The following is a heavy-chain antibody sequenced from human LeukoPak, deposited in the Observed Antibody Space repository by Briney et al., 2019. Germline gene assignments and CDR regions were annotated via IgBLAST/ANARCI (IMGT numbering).Heavy chain of an antibody. J-gene: IGHJ4*02. V-gene: IGHV3-48*02. CDR2: IDGSGDTI. CDR3: SRRFDC. Sequence: GGSLRLSCAASEFTFSDYSMNWVRQAPGKGLEWVSYIDGSGDTIYYADSVKGRFTISRDNAKNSLDLQMNSLRDEGTAVYYCSRRFDCWGQGTLVTVSS. CDR1: EFTFSDYS.